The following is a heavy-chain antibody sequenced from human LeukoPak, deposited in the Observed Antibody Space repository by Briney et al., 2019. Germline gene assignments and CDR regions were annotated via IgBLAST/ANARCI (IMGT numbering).Heavy chain of an antibody. CDR3: ARQLYVSGSYYAPMDV. CDR1: GGSISSSSYF. CDR2: VHYSGST. Sequence: PSETLSLTCSVSGGSISSSSYFLGWIRQPPGKGLEWIASVHYSGSTYYNPSLKSRLTISVDTSKNQFSRELSSVTAADTALYFCARQLYVSGSYYAPMDVWGKGTTVTISS. D-gene: IGHD3-10*01. V-gene: IGHV4-39*01. J-gene: IGHJ6*03.